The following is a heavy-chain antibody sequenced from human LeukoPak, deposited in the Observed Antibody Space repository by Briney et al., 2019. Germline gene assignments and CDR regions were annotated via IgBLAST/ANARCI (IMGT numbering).Heavy chain of an antibody. CDR2: ISAYNGNT. Sequence: ASVKVSCKASGYIFSDYGVSWVRQAPGQGLEWMGWISAYNGNTDYAQNFQGRVTMTTDKSTRTAFLELRSLRPDDTAVYYCAREEYHLVSLDPWGQGTLVTVS. J-gene: IGHJ5*02. V-gene: IGHV1-18*01. CDR1: GYIFSDYG. CDR3: AREEYHLVSLDP. D-gene: IGHD2-2*01.